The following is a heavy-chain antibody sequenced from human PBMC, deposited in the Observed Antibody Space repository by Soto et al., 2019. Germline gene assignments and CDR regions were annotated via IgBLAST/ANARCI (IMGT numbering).Heavy chain of an antibody. CDR2: ISGSGGST. V-gene: IGHV3-23*01. CDR1: GFTFSSYA. CDR3: VVDRSGSYFPGDY. Sequence: VQLLESGGGLVQPGGSLRLSCAASGFTFSSYAMSWVRQAPGKGLEWVSAISGSGGSTYYADSVKGRFTISRDNSKNTLYLQMNSLRAEDTAVYYCVVDRSGSYFPGDYWGQGTLVTVSS. J-gene: IGHJ4*02. D-gene: IGHD1-26*01.